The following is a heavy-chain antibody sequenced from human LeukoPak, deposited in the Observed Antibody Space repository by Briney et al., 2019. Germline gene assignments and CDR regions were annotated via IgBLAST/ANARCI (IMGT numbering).Heavy chain of an antibody. V-gene: IGHV3-7*03. CDR1: AFIFSGHW. CDR2: IKEDGSER. Sequence: GGSLRLSCEGSAFIFSGHWMNWVRQTPGKGLEWVASIKEDGSERQYVDSVKGRFSISRDNTKGSLFFQLNSLRAEDTAVYYCARDNEEWFYFDYWGQGTLVTVSS. D-gene: IGHD3-3*01. J-gene: IGHJ4*02. CDR3: ARDNEEWFYFDY.